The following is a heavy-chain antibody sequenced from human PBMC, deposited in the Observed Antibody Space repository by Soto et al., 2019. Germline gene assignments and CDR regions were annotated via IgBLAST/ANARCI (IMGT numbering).Heavy chain of an antibody. Sequence: LSLTCAVSGDSIISIYHWAWIRQPPGRGLEWIASIYHTGTTYYTPSLKSRVTISVDTSKNQFSLRLSSVTAADSAVYFCASPVFRETTAGMGVWGQGTTVTVSS. CDR3: ASPVFRETTAGMGV. V-gene: IGHV4-38-2*01. CDR2: IYHTGTT. D-gene: IGHD1-26*01. J-gene: IGHJ6*02. CDR1: GDSIISIYH.